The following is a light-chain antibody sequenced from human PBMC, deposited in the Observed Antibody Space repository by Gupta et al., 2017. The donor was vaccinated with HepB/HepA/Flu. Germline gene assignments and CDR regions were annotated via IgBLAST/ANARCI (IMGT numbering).Light chain of an antibody. J-gene: IGLJ2*01. Sequence: SSTLTQDPAVSVALGQTVRITCQGDSHRTYDASWYQQNPGQVPVLVIYGNNHRPSGIPDRFSASTLGITATLTSTGAQSEDEADYYCNSRDRSGSCVVFGGGTKLTVL. V-gene: IGLV3-19*01. CDR3: NSRDRSGSCVV. CDR1: SHRTYD. CDR2: GNN.